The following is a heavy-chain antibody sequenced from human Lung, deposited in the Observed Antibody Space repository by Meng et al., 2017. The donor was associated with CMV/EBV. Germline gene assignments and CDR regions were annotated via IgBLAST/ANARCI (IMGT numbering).Heavy chain of an antibody. V-gene: IGHV4-4*02. CDR3: ARDPYATGWAG. CDR1: GGSISISTW. Sequence: LQASGPGLVKPSGTLSLTCAVSGGSISISTWWSWVRQPPGKGLEWIGEIYHSGGTNYNPSLRGRVTISLDKSKNQFSLTLRSVTAADTAVYYCARDPYATGWAGWGQGTLVTVSS. D-gene: IGHD6-19*01. CDR2: IYHSGGT. J-gene: IGHJ4*02.